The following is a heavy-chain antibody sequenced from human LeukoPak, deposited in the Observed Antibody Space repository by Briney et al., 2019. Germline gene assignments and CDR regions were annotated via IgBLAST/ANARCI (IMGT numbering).Heavy chain of an antibody. CDR3: ARVAGASYDSTGHFAYYYYYYYMDV. J-gene: IGHJ6*03. D-gene: IGHD3-22*01. CDR2: IFYSGTT. Sequence: PSERLSLTCNVYGDSINSGSHYRSWIRQPPGKGLEWIGHIFYSGTTNYNPSLKSRVTISIDTSKNQFSLNLRSVTAADTAVYYCARVAGASYDSTGHFAYYYYYYYMDVWGRGTTVTISS. V-gene: IGHV4-61*01. CDR1: GDSINSGSHY.